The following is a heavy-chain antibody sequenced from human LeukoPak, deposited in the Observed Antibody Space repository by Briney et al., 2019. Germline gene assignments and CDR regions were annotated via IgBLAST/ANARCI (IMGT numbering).Heavy chain of an antibody. J-gene: IGHJ2*01. V-gene: IGHV3-53*04. Sequence: TGGSLRLSCAASEFTVSSYHLSWVRQAPGEGLEWLSVFYRTTGQFYADSVKGRFIISRHDSNNTLSLQMNSLRPEGTAVYYCARRQHVNWGFDLWGRGTLVTVSS. CDR1: EFTVSSYH. CDR3: ARRQHVNWGFDL. CDR2: FYRTTGQ. D-gene: IGHD6-6*01.